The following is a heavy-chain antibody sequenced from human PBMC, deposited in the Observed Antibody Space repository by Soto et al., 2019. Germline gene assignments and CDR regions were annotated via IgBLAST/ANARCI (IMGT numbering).Heavy chain of an antibody. CDR1: GYTFTSYA. J-gene: IGHJ4*02. CDR2: INAGNGNT. D-gene: IGHD3-3*01. V-gene: IGHV1-3*01. CDR3: ASGGTYYDFWSGYRNSRTFDY. Sequence: QVQLVQSGAEVKKPGASVKVSCKASGYTFTSYAMHWVRQAPGQRLEWMGWINAGNGNTKYSQKFQGRVTITRDTSASTGYMELSSLRSEDTAVYYCASGGTYYDFWSGYRNSRTFDYWGQGTLVTVSS.